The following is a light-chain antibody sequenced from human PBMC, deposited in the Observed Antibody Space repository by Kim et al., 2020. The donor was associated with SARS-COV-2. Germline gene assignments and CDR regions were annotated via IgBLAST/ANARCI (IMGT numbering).Light chain of an antibody. CDR3: LSYDSGPHWV. V-gene: IGLV6-57*04. CDR2: END. J-gene: IGLJ3*02. CDR1: SGNIATNY. Sequence: NFMLTQPHSVSESPGKTVTISCTRSSGNIATNYVQWYQQRPGSAPTTVIYENDHRPSGVPDRFSGSIDSSSNSASLTISGLKTDDEADYYCLSYDSGPHWVFGGGTKLTVL.